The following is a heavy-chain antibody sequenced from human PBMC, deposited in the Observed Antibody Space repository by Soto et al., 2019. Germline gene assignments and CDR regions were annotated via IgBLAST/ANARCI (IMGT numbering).Heavy chain of an antibody. D-gene: IGHD3-22*01. CDR3: AKALRDSSGYYYFDY. J-gene: IGHJ4*02. CDR2: ISGSGGST. V-gene: IGHV3-23*01. Sequence: GGSLRLSCAASGFTFSSYAMSWVRQAPGKGLEWVSAISGSGGSTYYADSVKGRFTISRDNSKNTLYLQMNSLRAEDTAVYYCAKALRDSSGYYYFDYWGQGTLVTVSS. CDR1: GFTFSSYA.